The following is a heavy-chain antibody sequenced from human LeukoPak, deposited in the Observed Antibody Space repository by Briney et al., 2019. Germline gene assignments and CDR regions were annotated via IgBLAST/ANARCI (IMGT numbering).Heavy chain of an antibody. V-gene: IGHV4-34*01. Sequence: PSETLSLTCAVYGGSFSGYYWSWIRQPPGKGLEWIGEINHSGSTNYNPSLKSRVTISVDTSKNQFSLKLSSVTAADTAVYYCARLPPYYYDSSGYYWGQGTLVTVSS. CDR2: INHSGST. CDR1: GGSFSGYY. J-gene: IGHJ4*02. CDR3: ARLPPYYYDSSGYY. D-gene: IGHD3-22*01.